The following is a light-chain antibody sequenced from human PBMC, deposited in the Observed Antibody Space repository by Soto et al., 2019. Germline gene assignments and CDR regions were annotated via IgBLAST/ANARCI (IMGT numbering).Light chain of an antibody. CDR1: QSLAYSDGNTS. J-gene: IGKJ2*01. Sequence: DVVMTQSPLSLPVTLGQPASISCRSSQSLAYSDGNTSLNWFQQRPGQSPRRLIYKVSNRDSGVPDRFSGSGSGTDFTLTISRVEAEDVGVYYCMQGKHWPPSTFGQGTKLEIK. V-gene: IGKV2-30*01. CDR2: KVS. CDR3: MQGKHWPPST.